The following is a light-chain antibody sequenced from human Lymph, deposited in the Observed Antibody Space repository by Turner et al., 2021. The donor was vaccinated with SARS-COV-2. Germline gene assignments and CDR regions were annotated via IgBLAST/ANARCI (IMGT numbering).Light chain of an antibody. J-gene: IGKJ4*02. CDR2: WAS. CDR1: QSLLYSGNQKNY. V-gene: IGKV4-1*01. Sequence: DIVMSQSPSSLAVSVGEKVTMSCKSSQSLLYSGNQKNYFAWYQQKPGQSPKLLIYWASTRESGVPDRFTGSGSGTDFTLTISSVKAEDLAVYYCQQYYSYPRTFGGGTKLEIK. CDR3: QQYYSYPRT.